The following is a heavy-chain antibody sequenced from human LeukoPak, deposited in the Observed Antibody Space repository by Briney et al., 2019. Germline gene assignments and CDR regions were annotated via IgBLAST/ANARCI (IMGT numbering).Heavy chain of an antibody. CDR2: ISPYSGGT. D-gene: IGHD6-13*01. CDR1: RNTFTGYY. J-gene: IGHJ4*02. Sequence: ASVKVSCKSSRNTFTGYYIHWVRQAPGQGLEWMGWISPYSGGTNYAQKFQGRVTMTRDTSITTAYMEVHRLTSDDTAVYYCARGDSSSWHLDYWGQGSLVTVSS. CDR3: ARGDSSSWHLDY. V-gene: IGHV1-2*02.